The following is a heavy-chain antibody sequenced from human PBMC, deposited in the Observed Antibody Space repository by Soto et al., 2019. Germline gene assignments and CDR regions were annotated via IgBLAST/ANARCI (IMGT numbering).Heavy chain of an antibody. J-gene: IGHJ5*02. V-gene: IGHV4-39*01. Sequence: QLHLRESGPGLVKPSETLSLTCTVSGGSITSSSSYWGWIRQPPGKGLEWIGSIYYSGSTYYNPSLKSRVTISVDTSKNQFSLKLSSVTAADTAVYYCATQEVGGSYVYTFDPWGQGTLVTVSS. CDR2: IYYSGST. D-gene: IGHD1-26*01. CDR3: ATQEVGGSYVYTFDP. CDR1: GGSITSSSSY.